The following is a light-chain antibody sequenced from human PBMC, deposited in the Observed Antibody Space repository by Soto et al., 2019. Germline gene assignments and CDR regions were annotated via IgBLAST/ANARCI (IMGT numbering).Light chain of an antibody. CDR3: QSYDSSLSGSGV. CDR2: GNS. Sequence: QSGRRQPPSVSGARGQRVTISCTWSSSNIGAGYDVHWYQQLPGTAPKLLIYGNSNRPSGVPDRFSGSKSGTSASLAITGLQAEDEADYYCQSYDSSLSGSGVFGTGT. J-gene: IGLJ1*01. CDR1: SSNIGAGYD. V-gene: IGLV1-40*01.